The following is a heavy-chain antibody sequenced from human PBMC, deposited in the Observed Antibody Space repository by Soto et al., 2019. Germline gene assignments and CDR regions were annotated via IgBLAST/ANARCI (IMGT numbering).Heavy chain of an antibody. V-gene: IGHV3-30*18. CDR2: ISYDGSEK. CDR1: GFIFSSYG. CDR3: AKGGEVAARGPFFDY. J-gene: IGHJ4*02. Sequence: PGGSLRLSCAVSGFIFSSYGMHWVRQSPGKGLEWLAVISYDGSEKYYADSVKVRFTISRDNSKNTLYLQMDSLRDEDTAVYYCAKGGEVAARGPFFDYWGQGTLVTVSS. D-gene: IGHD6-19*01.